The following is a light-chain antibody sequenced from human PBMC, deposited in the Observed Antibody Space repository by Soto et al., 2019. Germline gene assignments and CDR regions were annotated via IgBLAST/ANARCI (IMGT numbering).Light chain of an antibody. CDR2: DVS. CDR3: SSYTGSSPHMV. J-gene: IGLJ2*01. Sequence: QSALTQPASVSGSPGQSITISCTGTSSDVGGYNYVSWYQQHPGKAPKLMIYDVSNRPSGVSNRFSGCKSGNTASLTISGLQAEADLRYCCSSYTGSSPHMVFGAGAQLAVL. CDR1: SSDVGGYNY. V-gene: IGLV2-14*01.